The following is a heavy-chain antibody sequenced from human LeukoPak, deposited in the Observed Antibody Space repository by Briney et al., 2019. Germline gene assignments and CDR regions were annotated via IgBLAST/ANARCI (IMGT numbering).Heavy chain of an antibody. CDR2: ITGSGGST. D-gene: IGHD6-13*01. V-gene: IGHV3-23*01. J-gene: IGHJ4*02. Sequence: PGGSLRLSCTASGLSSSPNWMTWVRRAPGKGLEWVSGITGSGGSTNYADSVKGRFTISRDNSKNTLYLQMNSLRAEDTAVYYCAKSTESSWLLHYFDYWGQGTLVTVSS. CDR1: GLSSSPNW. CDR3: AKSTESSWLLHYFDY.